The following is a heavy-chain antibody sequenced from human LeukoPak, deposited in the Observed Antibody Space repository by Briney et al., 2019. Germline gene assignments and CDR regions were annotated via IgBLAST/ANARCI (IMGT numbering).Heavy chain of an antibody. Sequence: PSETLSLTCAVSGGSISSSHLYWGWLRQPPGQGLEWIGTIYSSGSTYYNPSLRTRVTISVDTSKNQFSLRLSSVTAADTAVYYCARVIRTTGYYSNPKSGSFDFWGQGTLVTVSS. V-gene: IGHV4-39*01. CDR2: IYSSGST. J-gene: IGHJ4*02. CDR3: ARVIRTTGYYSNPKSGSFDF. CDR1: GGSISSSHLY. D-gene: IGHD3-9*01.